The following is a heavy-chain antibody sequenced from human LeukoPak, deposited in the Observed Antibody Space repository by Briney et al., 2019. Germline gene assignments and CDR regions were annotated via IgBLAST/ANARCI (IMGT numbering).Heavy chain of an antibody. CDR2: ISAYNGNT. J-gene: IGHJ3*02. CDR3: ARKDRFEAFDI. Sequence: ASVKVSCKASGYTFTSYGISWVRQAPGQGLEWMGWISAYNGNTNYAQKLQGRVTMTTDTSTSTAYMELSSLRSEDTALYYCARKDRFEAFDIWGQGTMLIVSS. CDR1: GYTFTSYG. V-gene: IGHV1-18*01.